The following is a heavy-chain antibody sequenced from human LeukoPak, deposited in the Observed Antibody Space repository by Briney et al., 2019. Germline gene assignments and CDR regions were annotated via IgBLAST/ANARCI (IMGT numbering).Heavy chain of an antibody. CDR3: ARSYRYSSGPMFDY. D-gene: IGHD6-19*01. CDR2: IYYSGST. V-gene: IGHV4-59*01. J-gene: IGHJ4*02. CDR1: GVSISSYY. Sequence: SETLSLTCTVSGVSISSYYWSWIRQPPGKGLEWIGYIYYSGSTNYNPSLKSRVTISVDTSKNQFSLKLSSVTAADTAVYYCARSYRYSSGPMFDYRGQGTLVTVSS.